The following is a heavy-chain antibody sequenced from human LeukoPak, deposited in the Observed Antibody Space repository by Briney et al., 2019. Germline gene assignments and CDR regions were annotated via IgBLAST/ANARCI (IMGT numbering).Heavy chain of an antibody. CDR1: GGSISSGSYY. J-gene: IGHJ5*02. D-gene: IGHD2-2*01. CDR3: AREDIVVVPAAIRYNWFDP. CDR2: IYTSGST. Sequence: SETLSLTCTVSGGSISSGSYYWSWIRQPAGKGLEWIGRIYTSGSTNYNPSLKSRVTISLDTSKNHFSLKLSSVTAADTAVYYCAREDIVVVPAAIRYNWFDPWGQGTLVTVSS. V-gene: IGHV4-61*02.